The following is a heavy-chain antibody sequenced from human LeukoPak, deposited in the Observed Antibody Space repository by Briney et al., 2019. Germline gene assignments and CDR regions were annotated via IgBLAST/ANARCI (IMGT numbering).Heavy chain of an antibody. J-gene: IGHJ4*02. CDR2: IYYSGST. V-gene: IGHV4-59*01. D-gene: IGHD6-13*01. CDR1: GGSISSYY. Sequence: SETLSLTCTVSGGSISSYYWSWIRQPPGKGLEWIGYIYYSGSTNYNPSLKSRVTMSVDTSKNQFSLKLGSVTAADTAVYYCARGSSSWYASPVFWGQGTLVTVSS. CDR3: ARGSSSWYASPVF.